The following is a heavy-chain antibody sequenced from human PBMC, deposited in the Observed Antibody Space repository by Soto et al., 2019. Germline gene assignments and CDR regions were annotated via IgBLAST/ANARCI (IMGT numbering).Heavy chain of an antibody. Sequence: VHLVQSGAEVKKPGASVKVSCKTSGYTFTAFAVHWVRQASGQRLEWMGWINVGNGDTKSSQNLQGRVTIIRDTSASTVYMELSSRRSEDTAVYYCVRVGGSGWTLDFWGQGTLVTASS. V-gene: IGHV1-3*01. CDR1: GYTFTAFA. D-gene: IGHD6-25*01. CDR3: VRVGGSGWTLDF. CDR2: INVGNGDT. J-gene: IGHJ4*02.